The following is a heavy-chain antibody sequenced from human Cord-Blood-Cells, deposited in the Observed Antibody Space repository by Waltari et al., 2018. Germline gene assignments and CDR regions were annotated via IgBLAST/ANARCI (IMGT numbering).Heavy chain of an antibody. J-gene: IGHJ3*02. CDR3: ARDLDVGMPGSDAFDI. V-gene: IGHV1-69*01. CDR1: GGTFSSYA. CDR2: ISPIFGTA. D-gene: IGHD5-12*01. Sequence: QVQLVQSGAEVKKPGSSVKVSCKASGGTFSSYAISWVRQAPGQGLEWMGGISPIFGTANYAQKFQGRVTITADESTSTAYMELSSLRSEDTAVYYCARDLDVGMPGSDAFDIWGQGTMVTVSS.